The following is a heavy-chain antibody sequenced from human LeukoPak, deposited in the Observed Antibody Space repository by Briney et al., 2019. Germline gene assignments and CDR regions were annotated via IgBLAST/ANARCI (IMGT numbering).Heavy chain of an antibody. CDR1: GFTFSSYE. D-gene: IGHD6-19*01. V-gene: IGHV3-48*03. CDR2: ISSGSTI. CDR3: ARESIAVAGAPFDY. Sequence: GGSLRLSCAASGFTFSSYEMNWVRQAPGKGLEWVSYISSGSTIYDADSVKGRFTISRDNAKDSLYLQMNSLRAEDTAVYYRARESIAVAGAPFDYWGQGTLVTVSS. J-gene: IGHJ4*02.